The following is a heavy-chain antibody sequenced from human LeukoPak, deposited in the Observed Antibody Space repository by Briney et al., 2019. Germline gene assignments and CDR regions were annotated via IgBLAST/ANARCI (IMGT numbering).Heavy chain of an antibody. CDR1: GFTFSSYS. D-gene: IGHD2-2*01. J-gene: IGHJ4*02. Sequence: GGSLRLSCAASGFTFSSYSMNWVRQAPGKGLEWVSSISGSSSFIYYADSVKGRFTISRDNAKNSLYLQRNSLRAEDTAVYYCARVRTTSLDYWGQGTLVTVSS. CDR2: ISGSSSFI. CDR3: ARVRTTSLDY. V-gene: IGHV3-21*01.